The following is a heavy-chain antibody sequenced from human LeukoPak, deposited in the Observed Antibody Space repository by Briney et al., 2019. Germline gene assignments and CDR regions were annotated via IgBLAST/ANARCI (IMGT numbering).Heavy chain of an antibody. V-gene: IGHV4-34*01. CDR2: INHSGST. J-gene: IGHJ5*02. CDR3: ARGLRYYDSRDPRWFDP. Sequence: PSETLSLTCAVYGGSFSGYYWSWIRQPPGKGLEWSGEINHSGSTNYNPSLKSPVTISVDTSKNQFSLKLSSVTAADTAVYYCARGLRYYDSRDPRWFDPWGQGTLVTVSS. CDR1: GGSFSGYY. D-gene: IGHD3-22*01.